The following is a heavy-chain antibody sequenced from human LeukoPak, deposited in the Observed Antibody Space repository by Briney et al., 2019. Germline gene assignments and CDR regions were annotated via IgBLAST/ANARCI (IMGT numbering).Heavy chain of an antibody. V-gene: IGHV3-53*01. CDR3: ARDVAARRDYYYYMDV. CDR1: GFTVSSNY. Sequence: PGGSLRLSCAASGFTVSSNYMSWVRQAPGKGLEWVSVIYSGGSTYYADSVKGRFTISRDNSKNTLYLQMNSLRAEDTAVYYCARDVAARRDYYYYMDVWGKGTTVTVSS. CDR2: IYSGGST. J-gene: IGHJ6*03. D-gene: IGHD6-6*01.